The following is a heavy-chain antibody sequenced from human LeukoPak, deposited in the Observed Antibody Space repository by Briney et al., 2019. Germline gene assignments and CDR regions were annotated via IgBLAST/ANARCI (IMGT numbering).Heavy chain of an antibody. CDR2: INHSGST. V-gene: IGHV4-39*07. Sequence: SETLSLTCPVSGGSISSSDCYWGWIRQPPGKGLEWIGEINHSGSTNYSPSLKSRDTISVDTSKNQSSMKLSSVTAADTAVYYCARVKRADIVVVVAATLGWFDPWGQGTLVTVSS. CDR1: GGSISSSDCY. D-gene: IGHD2-15*01. CDR3: ARVKRADIVVVVAATLGWFDP. J-gene: IGHJ5*02.